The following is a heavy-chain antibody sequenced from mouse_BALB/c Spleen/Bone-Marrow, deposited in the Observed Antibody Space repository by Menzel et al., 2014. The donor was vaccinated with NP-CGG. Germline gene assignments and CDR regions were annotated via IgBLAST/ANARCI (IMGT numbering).Heavy chain of an antibody. V-gene: IGHV3-6*02. Sequence: EVQLQESGPGLVKPSQSLSLTCSVTGYSITSGYYWNWIRQFPGNKLEWMGYISYDGSNNYNPSLKNRISITRDTSKNQFFLKLNSVTTEDTATYYCARGDGYYEGAMDYWGQGTSVTVSS. J-gene: IGHJ4*01. D-gene: IGHD2-3*01. CDR2: ISYDGSN. CDR3: ARGDGYYEGAMDY. CDR1: GYSITSGYY.